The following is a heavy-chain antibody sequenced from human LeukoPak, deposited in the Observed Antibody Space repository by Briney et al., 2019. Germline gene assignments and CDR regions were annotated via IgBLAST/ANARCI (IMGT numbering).Heavy chain of an antibody. CDR1: GGSISNSRYY. Sequence: SETLSLTCTVSGGSISNSRYYWGWIRQPPGKGLVWIGSIYYSGSTYYNPSLKSRVTISVDTSKNQFSLKLSSVTAADMAVYYCAMQVGIYGDYNNWFDPWGQGARVTVSS. CDR3: AMQVGIYGDYNNWFDP. J-gene: IGHJ5*02. CDR2: IYYSGST. D-gene: IGHD4-17*01. V-gene: IGHV4-39*01.